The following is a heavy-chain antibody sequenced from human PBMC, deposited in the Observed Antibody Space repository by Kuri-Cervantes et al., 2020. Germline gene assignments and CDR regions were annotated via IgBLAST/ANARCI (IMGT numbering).Heavy chain of an antibody. V-gene: IGHV1-69*13. CDR3: ARGGVVVAATQPQPFDP. J-gene: IGHJ5*02. CDR2: IIPIFGTA. D-gene: IGHD2-15*01. CDR1: GGTFSSYA. Sequence: SAKVSCKASGGTFSSYAISWVRQAPGQGLEWMGGIIPIFGTANYAQKFQGRVTITADESTSTAYMELSSLRSEDTAVYYCARGGVVVAATQPQPFDPWGQGTLVTVSS.